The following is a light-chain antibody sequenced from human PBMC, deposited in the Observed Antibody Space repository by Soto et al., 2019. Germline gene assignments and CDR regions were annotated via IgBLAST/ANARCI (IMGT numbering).Light chain of an antibody. CDR3: HQYYGTPPT. J-gene: IGKJ3*01. CDR2: WAS. Sequence: EIVLTQSPGTLSLSPGERATLSCRASQSVSNTYLAWYQQKPGQPPKLLIYWASTRESGVPDRFSGSGSATDFTLTISSLQPEDVAVYYCHQYYGTPPTFGPGTKVDIK. CDR1: QSVSNTY. V-gene: IGKV4-1*01.